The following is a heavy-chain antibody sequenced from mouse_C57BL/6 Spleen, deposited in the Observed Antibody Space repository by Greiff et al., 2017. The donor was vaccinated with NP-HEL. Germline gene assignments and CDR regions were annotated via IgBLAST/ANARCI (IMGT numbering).Heavy chain of an antibody. Sequence: QVQLKESGAELVRPGTSVKMSCKASGYTFTNYWIGWAKQRPGHGLEWIGDIYPGGGYTNYNEKFKGKATLTADKSSSTAYMQFSSLTSEDSAIYYCARERGYGSRRGFAYWGQGTLVTVSA. V-gene: IGHV1-63*01. CDR2: IYPGGGYT. D-gene: IGHD1-1*01. CDR1: GYTFTNYW. J-gene: IGHJ3*01. CDR3: ARERGYGSRRGFAY.